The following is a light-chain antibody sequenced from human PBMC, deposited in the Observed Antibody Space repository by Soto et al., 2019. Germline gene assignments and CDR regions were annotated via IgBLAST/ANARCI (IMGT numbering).Light chain of an antibody. J-gene: IGLJ3*02. Sequence: QSALTQPPSASGTPGQRVTISCSGTTSNIGTFDVYWYQQFPGTAPKLLIYRNDQQPSGVPDRFSGSKSGTSASLAISGLRSEDEADYYCAAWGGSLSGRVFGGGTKLTVL. CDR1: TSNIGTFD. CDR3: AAWGGSLSGRV. V-gene: IGLV1-47*02. CDR2: RND.